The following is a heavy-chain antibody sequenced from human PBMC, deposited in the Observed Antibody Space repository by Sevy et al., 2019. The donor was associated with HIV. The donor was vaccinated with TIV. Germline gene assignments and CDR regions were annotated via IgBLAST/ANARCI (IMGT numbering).Heavy chain of an antibody. CDR3: ARLSRNNVVVTGVRRDGFDV. CDR1: GGSISTYY. V-gene: IGHV4-59*01. CDR2: SYYTGKT. Sequence: SETLSLTCTVSGGSISTYYWSWIRQPPGKGLQWIGSSYYTGKTNYNPSLQTPVTMSIDTSKNQFSLRLSSVTSADTAMYYCARLSRNNVVVTGVRRDGFDVWGQGTMVTVSS. D-gene: IGHD2-21*02. J-gene: IGHJ3*01.